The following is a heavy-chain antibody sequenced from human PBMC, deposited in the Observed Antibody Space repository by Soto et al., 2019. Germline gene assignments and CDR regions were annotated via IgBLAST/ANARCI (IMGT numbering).Heavy chain of an antibody. V-gene: IGHV1-69*01. D-gene: IGHD3-10*01. CDR3: ARDLGYYGSGSYYSYYYYGMDV. J-gene: IGHJ6*02. CDR2: IIPIFGTA. CDR1: GGTFSSYA. Sequence: QVQLVQSGAEVEKPGSSVKVSCKASGGTFSSYAISWVRQAPGQGLEWMGGIIPIFGTANYAQKFQGRVTITADESTSTAYMELSSLRSEDTAVYYCARDLGYYGSGSYYSYYYYGMDVWGQGTTVTVSS.